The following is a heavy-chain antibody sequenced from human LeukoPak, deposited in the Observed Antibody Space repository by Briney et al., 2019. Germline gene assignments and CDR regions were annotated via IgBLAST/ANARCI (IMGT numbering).Heavy chain of an antibody. CDR3: AKETQLLQDAFDI. CDR2: IRYDGSNK. V-gene: IGHV3-30*02. CDR1: GITFSSYG. J-gene: IGHJ3*02. Sequence: PGGSLRLSCAASGITFSSYGMHWVRQAPGKGLEWVAFIRYDGSNKYYADSVKGRFTISRDNSKNTLYLQMNSLRAEDTAVYYCAKETQLLQDAFDIWGQGTMVTVSS. D-gene: IGHD2-15*01.